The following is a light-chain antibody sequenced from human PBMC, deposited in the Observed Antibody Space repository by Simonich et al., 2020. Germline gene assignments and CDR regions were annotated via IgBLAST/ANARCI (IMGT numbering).Light chain of an antibody. CDR1: QSISSW. J-gene: IGKJ2*01. Sequence: DIQMTQSPSTLSASVGDRVTITCRASQSISSWLAWYQQKPGKAPKPLIDKASSLESGAPSRFSGSGSGTEFTLTISSLQPDDFATYYCQQYNSYSRYTFGQGTKLEIK. V-gene: IGKV1-5*03. CDR2: KAS. CDR3: QQYNSYSRYT.